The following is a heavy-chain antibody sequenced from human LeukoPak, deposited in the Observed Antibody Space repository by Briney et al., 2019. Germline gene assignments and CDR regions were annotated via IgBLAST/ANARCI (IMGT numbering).Heavy chain of an antibody. Sequence: SETLSLTCAVYGGSFSGYYWSWIRQPPGKGLEWIGYIYYSGSTNYNPSLKSRVTISVDTSNNQFSLKLSSVTAADTAVYYCARDRYGRPIDYWGQGTLVTVSS. CDR3: ARDRYGRPIDY. V-gene: IGHV4-59*01. CDR2: IYYSGST. J-gene: IGHJ4*02. D-gene: IGHD5-18*01. CDR1: GGSFSGYY.